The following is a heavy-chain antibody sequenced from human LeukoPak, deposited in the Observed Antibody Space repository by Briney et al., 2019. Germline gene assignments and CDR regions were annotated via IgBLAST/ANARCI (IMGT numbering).Heavy chain of an antibody. CDR2: IYWDDDK. Sequence: KESGPTLVKPTQTLTLTCTFSGCSLSTSGVGVGWIRQPPGKALERLALIYWDDDKRYSPSLKSRLTITKDTSKNQVVLTMNNMDPVDTATYFCAQFRLSFDAFDIWGQGTMVSVPS. J-gene: IGHJ3*02. CDR3: AQFRLSFDAFDI. CDR1: GCSLSTSGVG. D-gene: IGHD2-21*01. V-gene: IGHV2-5*02.